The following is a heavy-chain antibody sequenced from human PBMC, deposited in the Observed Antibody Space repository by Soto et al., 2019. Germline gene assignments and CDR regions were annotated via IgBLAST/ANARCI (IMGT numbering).Heavy chain of an antibody. V-gene: IGHV4-34*01. Sequence: SETLSLTCAVYGGSFSGYYWSWIRQPPGKGLEWIGEINHSGSTNYNPSLKSRVTISVDTSKNQFSLKLSSVTAADTAVYYCASQFDYYGSGSYSYYYYYGMDVWGQGTTVTVSS. CDR1: GGSFSGYY. CDR3: ASQFDYYGSGSYSYYYYYGMDV. J-gene: IGHJ6*02. CDR2: INHSGST. D-gene: IGHD3-10*01.